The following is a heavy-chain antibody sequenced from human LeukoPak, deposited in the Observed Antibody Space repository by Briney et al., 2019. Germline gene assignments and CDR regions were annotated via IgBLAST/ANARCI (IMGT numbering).Heavy chain of an antibody. D-gene: IGHD3-22*01. V-gene: IGHV1-18*01. J-gene: IGHJ1*01. CDR3: ARPTYDSSDYEYFQH. CDR2: ISTYNGNT. Sequence: ASVKVSCKASGYTFTSHGISWVRQAPGQGLERMGWISTYNGNTNYAQKLQGRVSMTTDTSTSTAYMDLRSLRSDDTAVYYCARPTYDSSDYEYFQHWGQGTLVTVSS. CDR1: GYTFTSHG.